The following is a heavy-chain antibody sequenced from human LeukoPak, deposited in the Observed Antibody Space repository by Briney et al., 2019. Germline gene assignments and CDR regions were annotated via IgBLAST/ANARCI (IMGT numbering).Heavy chain of an antibody. D-gene: IGHD2-15*01. J-gene: IGHJ4*02. CDR2: MNPNSGNT. Sequence: GASVKVSCKASGYTFTSYDINWVRQATGQGLEWMGWMNPNSGNTGYAQKFQGRVTMTRNTSISTAYMELSSLRSEDTAVYYCATIDLVVVAANSYWGQGTLVTVSS. V-gene: IGHV1-8*01. CDR3: ATIDLVVVAANSY. CDR1: GYTFTSYD.